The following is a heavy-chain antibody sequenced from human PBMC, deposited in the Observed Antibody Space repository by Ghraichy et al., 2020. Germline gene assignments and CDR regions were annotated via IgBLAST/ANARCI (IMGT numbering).Heavy chain of an antibody. D-gene: IGHD6-13*01. CDR2: IYYSGST. CDR3: ARLDALGKYSSSWPPFDY. J-gene: IGHJ4*02. Sequence: SETLSLTCTVSGGSISSSSYYWGWIRQPPGKGLEWIGSIYYSGSTYYNPSLKSRVTISVDTSKNQFSLKLSSVTAADTAVYYCARLDALGKYSSSWPPFDYWGQGTLVTVSS. CDR1: GGSISSSSYY. V-gene: IGHV4-39*07.